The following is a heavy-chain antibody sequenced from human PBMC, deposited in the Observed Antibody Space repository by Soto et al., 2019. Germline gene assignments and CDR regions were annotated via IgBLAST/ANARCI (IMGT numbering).Heavy chain of an antibody. V-gene: IGHV1-3*04. CDR2: IDTGNGDS. CDR1: GYVFTSFA. J-gene: IGHJ4*02. D-gene: IGHD6-13*01. Sequence: ASVKVSCKTSGYVFTSFAIHWMRQAPGQGPEWMGWIDTGNGDSKYSEKFQDRVTITRDTSATTAYMELSSLRSEDTAVYYCARVETIAMPGFDYWGQGTLVTVSS. CDR3: ARVETIAMPGFDY.